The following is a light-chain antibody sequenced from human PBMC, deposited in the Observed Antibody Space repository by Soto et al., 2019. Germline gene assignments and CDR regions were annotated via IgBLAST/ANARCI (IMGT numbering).Light chain of an antibody. CDR1: QGIANF. Sequence: DIQFTQSPSFLSASVGDKVTITCRASQGIANFLAWFQQKPGRAPNLLIYTAATLQGGVPSRFSGSGSGTEFTLTITSLQAEDFATYYCQQFYAFPRKFGQGTKVDIK. J-gene: IGKJ1*01. CDR2: TAA. CDR3: QQFYAFPRK. V-gene: IGKV1-9*01.